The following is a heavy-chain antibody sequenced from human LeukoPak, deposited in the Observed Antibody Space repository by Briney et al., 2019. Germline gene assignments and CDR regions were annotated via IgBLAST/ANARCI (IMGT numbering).Heavy chain of an antibody. CDR1: GFTFSSYG. Sequence: PGGSLRLSCAASGFTFSSYGMHWVRQAPGKGLEWVAVIWYDGSNKYYADSVKGRFTISRDNSKYTLYLQMNSLRAEDTAVYYCARQHLSGYDSAQPFDYWGQGTLVTVSS. CDR2: IWYDGSNK. V-gene: IGHV3-33*01. J-gene: IGHJ4*02. CDR3: ARQHLSGYDSAQPFDY. D-gene: IGHD5-12*01.